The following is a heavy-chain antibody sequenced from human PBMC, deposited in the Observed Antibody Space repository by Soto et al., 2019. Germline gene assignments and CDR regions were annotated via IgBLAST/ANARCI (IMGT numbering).Heavy chain of an antibody. J-gene: IGHJ5*02. CDR3: AKAPRVGARGGPDH. CDR2: VSGSGADT. V-gene: IGHV3-23*01. D-gene: IGHD1-26*01. CDR1: GFTFSTYA. Sequence: EVQLLESGGGLVRPGGSLRLSCAASGFTFSTYAMNWVRQAPGKGLEWVSAVSGSGADTFYADSLQGRFTISRDNSKNTLYLQMKSRRADDPAISDCAKAPRVGARGGPDHWGQGTLVTVSS.